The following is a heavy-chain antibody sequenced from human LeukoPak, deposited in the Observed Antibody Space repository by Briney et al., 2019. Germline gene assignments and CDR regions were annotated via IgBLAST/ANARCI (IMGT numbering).Heavy chain of an antibody. V-gene: IGHV4-59*01. D-gene: IGHD2-15*01. CDR2: IYYSGST. CDR1: GGSISSYY. Sequence: SETLSLTCTVSGGSISSYYWSWIRQPPGKGLEWIGYIYYSGSTNYNPSLKSRVTISVDTSKNQFSLKLSSVTAADTAVYYCAIGLLFDYWGQGNLVTVSS. J-gene: IGHJ4*02. CDR3: AIGLLFDY.